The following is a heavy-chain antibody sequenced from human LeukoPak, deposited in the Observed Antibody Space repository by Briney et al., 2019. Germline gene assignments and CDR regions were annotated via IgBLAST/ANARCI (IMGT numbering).Heavy chain of an antibody. CDR1: GYTFTGYY. D-gene: IGHD4-23*01. V-gene: IGHV1-2*02. J-gene: IGHJ4*02. Sequence: ASVKVSCKASGYTFTGYYMHWVRQAPGQGLEWMGWINPNSGGTNYAQKFQGRVTMTRDTSISTAYMELSRLRSDDTAVYYCARSNDYGGFYYFDYWGQGTLVTVSS. CDR3: ARSNDYGGFYYFDY. CDR2: INPNSGGT.